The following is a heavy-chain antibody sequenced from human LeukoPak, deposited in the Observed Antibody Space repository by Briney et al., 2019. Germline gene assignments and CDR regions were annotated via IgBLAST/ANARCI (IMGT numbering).Heavy chain of an antibody. D-gene: IGHD3-10*01. CDR2: IYTDGGT. V-gene: IGHV3-53*01. CDR1: GFTVSKNY. Sequence: PRGSLRLSCAASGFTVSKNYLSWVRQAPGKGVEWVSIIYTDGGTYYADSVKGRFTISRDNSKNTLYLQMNSLRADDTAVYYCAREQPPGVYFDYWGQGTLVTVSS. CDR3: AREQPPGVYFDY. J-gene: IGHJ4*02.